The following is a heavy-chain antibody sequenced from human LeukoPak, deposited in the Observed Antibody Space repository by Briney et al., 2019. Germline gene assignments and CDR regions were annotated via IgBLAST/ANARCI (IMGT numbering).Heavy chain of an antibody. V-gene: IGHV1-69*04. D-gene: IGHD1-26*01. CDR2: IIPILGIA. Sequence: ASVKVSCKASGGTFSSYAISWVRQAPGQGLEWMGRIIPILGIANYAQKFQGRVTITRDTSASTAYMELSSLRSEDTAVYYCARGLAYSGGYFDFDYWGQGTLVTVSS. CDR1: GGTFSSYA. CDR3: ARGLAYSGGYFDFDY. J-gene: IGHJ4*02.